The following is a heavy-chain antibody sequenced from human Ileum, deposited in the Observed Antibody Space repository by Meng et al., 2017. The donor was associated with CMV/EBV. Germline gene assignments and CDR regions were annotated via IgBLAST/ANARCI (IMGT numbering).Heavy chain of an antibody. CDR3: ARDTSSGYYFHY. J-gene: IGHJ4*01. CDR2: INPNTGGA. V-gene: IGHV1-2*06. Sequence: SCKTSGYNVPAYYVHWVRQSPGQGLEWMGRINPNTGGASYSQKFQDRVTITSDLSLRTVYMEMSSLTSDDTALYYCARDTSSGYYFHYWGRGTLVTVSS. D-gene: IGHD3-22*01. CDR1: GYNVPAYY.